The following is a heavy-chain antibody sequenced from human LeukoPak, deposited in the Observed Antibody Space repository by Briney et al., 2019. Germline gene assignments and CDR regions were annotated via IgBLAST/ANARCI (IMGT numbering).Heavy chain of an antibody. V-gene: IGHV1-2*02. D-gene: IGHD6-19*01. CDR3: AQSSGGVYYMDV. CDR2: INPNSGGT. CDR1: GYTFTGYY. J-gene: IGHJ6*03. Sequence: EASVKVSCKASGYTFTGYYMHWVRQAPGQGLEWMGWINPNSGGTNYAQKFQGRVTMTRDTSISTAYMELSRLRSDDTAVYYCAQSSGGVYYMDVWGKGTTVTVSS.